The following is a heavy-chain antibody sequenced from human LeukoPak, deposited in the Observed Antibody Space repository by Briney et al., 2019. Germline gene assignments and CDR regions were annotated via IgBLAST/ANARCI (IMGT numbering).Heavy chain of an antibody. J-gene: IGHJ4*02. CDR2: IKPDTGGT. CDR1: GYTFTGYY. CDR3: ARGEVVEEYYFDY. D-gene: IGHD2-15*01. V-gene: IGHV1-2*02. Sequence: ASVKVSCKASGYTFTGYYIHWVRQAPGQGLEWVGWIKPDTGGTIYAQKFQGRVTMTRDTSVSTAYMELSSLRSDDTAVYYCARGEVVEEYYFDYWGQGTLVTVSS.